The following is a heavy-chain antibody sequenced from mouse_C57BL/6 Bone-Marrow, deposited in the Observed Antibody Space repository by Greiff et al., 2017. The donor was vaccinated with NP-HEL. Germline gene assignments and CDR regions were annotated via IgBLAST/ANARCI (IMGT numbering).Heavy chain of an antibody. D-gene: IGHD2-3*01. CDR3: ARRGLLRRNYFDY. CDR1: GYTFTSYW. J-gene: IGHJ2*01. Sequence: QVQLQQPGAELVMPGASVKLSCKASGYTFTSYWMHWVKQRPGQGLEWIGEIDPSDSYTNYNQKFKGKSTLTVDKSSSTAYMQLSSLTSEDSAVYYCARRGLLRRNYFDYWGQGTTLTVSS. V-gene: IGHV1-69*01. CDR2: IDPSDSYT.